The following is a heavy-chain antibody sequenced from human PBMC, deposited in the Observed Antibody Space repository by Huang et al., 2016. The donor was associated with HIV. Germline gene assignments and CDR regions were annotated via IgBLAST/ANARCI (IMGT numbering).Heavy chain of an antibody. D-gene: IGHD1-26*01. V-gene: IGHV3-23*01. J-gene: IGHJ4*02. Sequence: EVHLLESGGGLVQPGGSLRLSCAASGFTFRSWVMSWVRQAPGKGLGWVAGISASGNTTYYADSVKGRFTISRDNSKSTLYLQMSSLRGEDTAVYYGAKDNPVGATNYWGQGTLVTVSS. CDR2: ISASGNTT. CDR1: GFTFRSWV. CDR3: AKDNPVGATNY.